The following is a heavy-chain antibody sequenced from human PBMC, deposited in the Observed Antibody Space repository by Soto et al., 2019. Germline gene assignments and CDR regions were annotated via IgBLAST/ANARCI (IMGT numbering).Heavy chain of an antibody. D-gene: IGHD3-22*01. CDR3: AAAADYYDISGYWAGWFDP. CDR2: ASVYSGNT. Sequence: QVQLVQSGAEVKKPGASVKVSCKASGCTFNTYGISWVRQAPGRGRGWMGGASVYSGNTNYALRYDGRVTMTTDTSTNTAYMELRSLRSDDTAVYYCAAAADYYDISGYWAGWFDPWGQGTLVTVSS. J-gene: IGHJ5*02. CDR1: GCTFNTYG. V-gene: IGHV1-18*01.